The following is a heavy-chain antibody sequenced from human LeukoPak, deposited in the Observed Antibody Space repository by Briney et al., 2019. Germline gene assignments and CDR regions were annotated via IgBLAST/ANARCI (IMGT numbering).Heavy chain of an antibody. V-gene: IGHV4-4*07. J-gene: IGHJ4*02. CDR1: GGSINSYS. CDR2: IYTSGIT. Sequence: SETLSLTCTVSGGSINSYSWNWIRQPAGKGLEWIGRIYTSGITNYSPSLKSRVTMSVDTSKNQFSLKLSSVTAADTAVYYCARRGVEDRTTTGENYFAYWGQGTLVTVSS. CDR3: ARRGVEDRTTTGENYFAY. D-gene: IGHD7-27*01.